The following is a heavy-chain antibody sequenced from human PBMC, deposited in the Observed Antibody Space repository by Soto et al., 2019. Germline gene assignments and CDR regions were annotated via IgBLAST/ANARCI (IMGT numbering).Heavy chain of an antibody. CDR3: ARGPVLLWFGYFDY. CDR1: GGSISSYY. V-gene: IGHV4-59*01. CDR2: IYYSGST. D-gene: IGHD3-10*01. Sequence: PSETLSLTCTVSGGSISSYYWSWIRQPPGKGLEWIGYIYYSGSTNYNPSLKSRVTISVDTSKNQFSLKLSSVTAADTAVYYCARGPVLLWFGYFDYWGQGTLVTVSS. J-gene: IGHJ4*02.